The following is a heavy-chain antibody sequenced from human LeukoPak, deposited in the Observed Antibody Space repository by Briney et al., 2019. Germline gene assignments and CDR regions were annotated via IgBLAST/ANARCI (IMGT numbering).Heavy chain of an antibody. CDR2: INHSGST. V-gene: IGHV4-34*01. D-gene: IGHD1-7*01. J-gene: IGHJ5*02. Sequence: SETLSLTCAVYGGSFSGYYWSWIRQPPGKGLEWIGEINHSGSTNYNPSLKSRVTISVDTSKNQFSLKLSSVTAADTAVYYCARRRPGTTRIDPWGQGTLVIVSS. CDR1: GGSFSGYY. CDR3: ARRRPGTTRIDP.